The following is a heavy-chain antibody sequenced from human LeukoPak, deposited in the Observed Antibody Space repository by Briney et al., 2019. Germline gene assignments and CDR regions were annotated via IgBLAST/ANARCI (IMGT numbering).Heavy chain of an antibody. J-gene: IGHJ5*02. CDR2: IYYSGST. D-gene: IGHD6-13*01. CDR1: GGSVSSGSYY. CDR3: ARDRAIAAARGFDP. V-gene: IGHV4-61*01. Sequence: SEALSLTCTVSGGSVSSGSYYWSWIRQPPGKGLEWIGYIYYSGSTNYNPSLKSRVTISVDTSKNQFSLKLSSVTAADTAVYYCARDRAIAAARGFDPWGRGTLVTVSS.